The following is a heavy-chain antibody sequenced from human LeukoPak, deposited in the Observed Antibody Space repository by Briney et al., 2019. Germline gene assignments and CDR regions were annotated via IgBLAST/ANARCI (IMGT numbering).Heavy chain of an antibody. J-gene: IGHJ4*02. D-gene: IGHD3-3*01. Sequence: SETLSLTCTVSGGSISSSSYYWGWIRQPPGKGLEWIGSIYYSGSTYYNPSLKSRVTISVDTSKNQFSLKLSSVTAADTAVYCCARDLEFLECPGGYWGQGTLVTVSS. CDR3: ARDLEFLECPGGY. CDR1: GGSISSSSYY. CDR2: IYYSGST. V-gene: IGHV4-39*07.